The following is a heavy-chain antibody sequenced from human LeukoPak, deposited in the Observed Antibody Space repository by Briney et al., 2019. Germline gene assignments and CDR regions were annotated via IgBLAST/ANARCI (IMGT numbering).Heavy chain of an antibody. D-gene: IGHD3-22*01. CDR3: ARDSPNYYDSSGYHLDAFDI. V-gene: IGHV1-69*13. J-gene: IGHJ3*02. Sequence: ASVKVSCKASGGTFSSYAISWVRQAPGQGLEWMGGIIPIFGTANYAQKFQGRVTITADESTSTAYVELSSLRSEDTAVYYCARDSPNYYDSSGYHLDAFDIWGQGTMVTVSS. CDR2: IIPIFGTA. CDR1: GGTFSSYA.